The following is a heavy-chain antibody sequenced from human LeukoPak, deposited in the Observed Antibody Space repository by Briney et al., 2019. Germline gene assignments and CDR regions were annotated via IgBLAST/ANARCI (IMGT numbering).Heavy chain of an antibody. V-gene: IGHV4-4*07. D-gene: IGHD3-10*01. J-gene: IGHJ4*02. CDR3: ARDNTIVRGVTNGYYFDY. Sequence: PSETLSLTCTVSGGSISSYYWSWIRQPAGKGLEWIGRIYTSGSTNYNPSLKSRVTMSVDTSKNQFSLKLRSVTAADTAVYYCARDNTIVRGVTNGYYFDYWGQGTLVTVSS. CDR2: IYTSGST. CDR1: GGSISSYY.